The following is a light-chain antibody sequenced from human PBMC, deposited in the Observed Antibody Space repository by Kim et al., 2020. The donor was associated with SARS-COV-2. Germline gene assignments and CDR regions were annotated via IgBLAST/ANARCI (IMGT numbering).Light chain of an antibody. CDR2: AAS. Sequence: EIVLTQSPATLSLSPGERATVSCRASENVGTYLAWYQQKAGQAPRLLIYAASNRAAGIPARFSGSGSGTDFTLTISSLEPEDFAVYYCQQRSNWPRTFGQGTKVDIK. V-gene: IGKV3-11*01. CDR1: ENVGTY. J-gene: IGKJ1*01. CDR3: QQRSNWPRT.